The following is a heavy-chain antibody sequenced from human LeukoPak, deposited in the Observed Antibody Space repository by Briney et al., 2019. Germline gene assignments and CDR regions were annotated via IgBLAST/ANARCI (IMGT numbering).Heavy chain of an antibody. CDR1: GFTFSSYS. J-gene: IGHJ4*02. CDR2: ISSSSSYI. V-gene: IGHV3-21*01. D-gene: IGHD6-13*01. Sequence: GGSLRLSCAASGFTFSSYSMNWVRQAPGKGLEWVSSISSSSSYIYYADSVKGRFTISRDNAKNSLYLQMNSLRAEDTDVYYCARTYSSMRGTFDYWGQGTLVTVSS. CDR3: ARTYSSMRGTFDY.